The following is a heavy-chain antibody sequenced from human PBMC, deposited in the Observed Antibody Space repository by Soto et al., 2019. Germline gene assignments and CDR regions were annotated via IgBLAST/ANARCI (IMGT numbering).Heavy chain of an antibody. CDR1: GFTFSSYA. Sequence: PGGSLRLSCAASGFTFSSYATSWVRQAPGPGLEWVSAISGSGGSTSYADPVKGRCTIPRDKANNALYLQMNSLTAEDTAVYDCAKEVEPSAKEAWYHYCLDVWGQGTTVTVSS. CDR2: ISGSGGST. D-gene: IGHD2-2*01. V-gene: IGHV3-23*01. CDR3: AKEVEPSAKEAWYHYCLDV. J-gene: IGHJ6*02.